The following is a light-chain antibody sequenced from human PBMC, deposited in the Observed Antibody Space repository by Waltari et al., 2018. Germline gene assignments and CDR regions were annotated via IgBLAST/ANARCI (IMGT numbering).Light chain of an antibody. V-gene: IGLV2-11*01. Sequence: QSALTQPRSVSGSPGQSVTISCTGTSSDVGGYNYVSWYQQHPGKAPELMFYYVNKRPSGVPYPFSGSRSANTASLTISGLQAEDEADFYCCSYAGSYILVFGGGTKLTVL. CDR3: CSYAGSYILV. CDR2: YVN. CDR1: SSDVGGYNY. J-gene: IGLJ2*01.